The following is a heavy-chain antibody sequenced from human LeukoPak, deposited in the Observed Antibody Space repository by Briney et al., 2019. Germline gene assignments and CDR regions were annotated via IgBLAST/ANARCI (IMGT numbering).Heavy chain of an antibody. CDR1: GGSISSYY. CDR2: IYYSGST. D-gene: IGHD3-9*01. CDR3: ARDFDYADAFDI. Sequence: SETLSLXCTVSGGSISSYYWRWIRQPPGKGLEWIGYIYYSGSTNYNPSLKSRVTISVDTSKNQFSLKLSSVTAADTAVYYCARDFDYADAFDIWGQGTMVTVSS. J-gene: IGHJ3*02. V-gene: IGHV4-59*01.